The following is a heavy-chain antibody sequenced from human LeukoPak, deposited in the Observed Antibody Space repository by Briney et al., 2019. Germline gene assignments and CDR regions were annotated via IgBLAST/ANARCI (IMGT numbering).Heavy chain of an antibody. CDR1: GGSISSGDYY. V-gene: IGHV4-30-4*01. CDR2: IYYSGST. CDR3: ANGALYGDYDDY. Sequence: ASETLSLTCTVSGGSISSGDYYWSWIRQPPGKGLEWIGYIYYSGSTYYNPSLKSRVTISVDTSKNQFSLKLSSVTAADTAVYYCANGALYGDYDDYWGQGTLVTVSS. D-gene: IGHD4-17*01. J-gene: IGHJ4*02.